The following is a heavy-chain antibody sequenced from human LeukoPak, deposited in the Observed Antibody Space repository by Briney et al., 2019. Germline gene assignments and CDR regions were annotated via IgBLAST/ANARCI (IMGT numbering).Heavy chain of an antibody. CDR2: IHHSGNT. J-gene: IGHJ6*04. CDR3: ARDCGYDGYYYHGLDV. CDR1: GDSVSSTYW. Sequence: SETLSLTCTVSGDSVSSTYWWTWVRQPPGKGLEWIGEIHHSGNTNFNPSLKTRVTMSVDTSKSQFSLKLTSVTAADTAVYYCARDCGYDGYYYHGLDVWGEGTTVTVSS. D-gene: IGHD5-12*01. V-gene: IGHV4-4*02.